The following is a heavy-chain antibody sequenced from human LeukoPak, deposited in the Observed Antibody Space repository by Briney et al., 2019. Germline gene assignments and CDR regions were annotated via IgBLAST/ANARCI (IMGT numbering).Heavy chain of an antibody. CDR3: ARETRVRWTDY. J-gene: IGHJ4*02. CDR2: ISSSGTTI. Sequence: GGSLRLSCAASGFTFSDYYMSWIRQAPGKGLEWLSYISSSGTTIYYADSVKGRFTISRDNAKNSLYLQMNNLRAEDTAVYYCARETRVRWTDYWGQGSQVTVSS. V-gene: IGHV3-11*04. D-gene: IGHD5-24*01. CDR1: GFTFSDYY.